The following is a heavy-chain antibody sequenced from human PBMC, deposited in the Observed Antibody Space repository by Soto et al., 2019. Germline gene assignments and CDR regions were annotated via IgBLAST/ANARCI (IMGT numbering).Heavy chain of an antibody. CDR2: IYTSGST. CDR1: GGSISSYY. Sequence: ETLSLTCTVPGGSISSYYWSWIRQPAGKGLEWIGRIYTSGSTNYNPSLKSRVTMSVDTSKNQFSLKLSSVTAADTAVYYCARDDIVVVPAALPTDYYYYYGMDVWGQGTTVTVSS. V-gene: IGHV4-4*07. D-gene: IGHD2-2*01. CDR3: ARDDIVVVPAALPTDYYYYYGMDV. J-gene: IGHJ6*02.